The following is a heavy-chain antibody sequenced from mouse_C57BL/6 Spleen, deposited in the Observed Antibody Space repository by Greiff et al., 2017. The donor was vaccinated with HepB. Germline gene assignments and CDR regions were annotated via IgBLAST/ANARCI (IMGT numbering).Heavy chain of an antibody. V-gene: IGHV1-15*01. J-gene: IGHJ3*01. CDR3: TRRRAWFAY. CDR2: IDPETGGT. Sequence: QVQLKESGAELVRPGASVTLSCKASGYTFTDYEMHWVKQTPVHGLEWIGAIDPETGGTAYNQKFKGKAILTADKSSSTAYMELRSLTSEDSAVYYCTRRRAWFAYWGQGTLVTVSA. CDR1: GYTFTDYE.